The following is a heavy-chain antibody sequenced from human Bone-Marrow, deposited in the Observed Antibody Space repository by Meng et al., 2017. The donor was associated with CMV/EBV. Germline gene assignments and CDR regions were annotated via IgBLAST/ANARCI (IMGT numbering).Heavy chain of an antibody. CDR1: GYTFTGYY. CDR2: INPNSGGT. V-gene: IGHV1-2*02. CDR3: ARVRDSSGWYHLDY. J-gene: IGHJ4*02. Sequence: ASVKVSCKASGYTFTGYYMHWVRQAPGQGLEWMGWINPNSGGTNYAQKFQGRVTMTRDTSISTAYMELSRLRSDDTAVYYCARVRDSSGWYHLDYWGQGTLVTVSS. D-gene: IGHD6-19*01.